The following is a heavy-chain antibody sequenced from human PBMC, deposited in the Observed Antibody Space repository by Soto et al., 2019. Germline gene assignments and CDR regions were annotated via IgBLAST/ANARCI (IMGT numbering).Heavy chain of an antibody. Sequence: GASVKVSCKASGGTFSSYAISWVRQAPGQGLEWMGGIIPIFGTANYAQKFQGRVTITADESTSTAYMELSSLRSEDTAVYYCARVGMATIKSGYYYYGMDVWGQGTTVTVSS. D-gene: IGHD5-12*01. CDR1: GGTFSSYA. J-gene: IGHJ6*02. CDR3: ARVGMATIKSGYYYYGMDV. V-gene: IGHV1-69*13. CDR2: IIPIFGTA.